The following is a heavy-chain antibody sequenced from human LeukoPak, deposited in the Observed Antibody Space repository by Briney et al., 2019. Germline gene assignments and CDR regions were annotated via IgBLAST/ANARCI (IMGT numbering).Heavy chain of an antibody. D-gene: IGHD3-22*01. CDR1: GFTFSSYD. CDR2: IGTAGDT. V-gene: IGHV3-13*01. CDR3: ARAVGYYDSSGYNYFGY. J-gene: IGHJ4*02. Sequence: PGGSLRLSCAASGFTFSSYDMHWVRQATGKGLEWVSAIGTAGDTYYPGSVKGRFTISRENAKNSLYLQMNSLRAGDTAVYYCARAVGYYDSSGYNYFGYWGQGTLVTVSS.